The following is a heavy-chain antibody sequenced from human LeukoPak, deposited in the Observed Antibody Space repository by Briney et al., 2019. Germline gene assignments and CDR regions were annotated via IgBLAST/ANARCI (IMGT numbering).Heavy chain of an antibody. D-gene: IGHD5-24*01. CDR1: GFTVSSNY. CDR2: IYSGGST. J-gene: IGHJ4*02. V-gene: IGHV3-66*02. CDR3: GGDGARARNEPSDF. Sequence: GGSLRLSCAASGFTVSSNYMSWVRQAPGKGLEWVSVIYSGGSTYYADSAKGRFTISRDNSKNTLYLQMNSLRAEDTAVYYWGGDGARARNEPSDFWGQGTLVTVSS.